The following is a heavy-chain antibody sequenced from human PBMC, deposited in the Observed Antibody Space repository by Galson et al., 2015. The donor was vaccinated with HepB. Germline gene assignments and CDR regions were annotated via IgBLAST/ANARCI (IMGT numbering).Heavy chain of an antibody. V-gene: IGHV1-8*01. CDR3: ARGPPNWGYDY. J-gene: IGHJ4*02. CDR2: MSPNSGNT. CDR1: GYTFSSYD. Sequence: SVKVSCKASGYTFSSYDINWVRQATGQGLEWMGWMSPNSGNTDYAQKFQGRVTMTRNTSISAAYMELSSLTSEDTAVYYCARGPPNWGYDYWGQGTLVTVPS. D-gene: IGHD7-27*01.